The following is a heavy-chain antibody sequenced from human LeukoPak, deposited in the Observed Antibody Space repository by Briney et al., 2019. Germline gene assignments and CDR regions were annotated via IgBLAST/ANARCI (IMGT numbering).Heavy chain of an antibody. CDR3: ARRRGIAAAGTHGSYYYGMDV. D-gene: IGHD6-13*01. V-gene: IGHV5-51*01. CDR1: GYSFTSYW. CDR2: IYPGDSDT. J-gene: IGHJ6*02. Sequence: GESLKISCKGSGYSFTSYWIGWVRQMPGKGLEWMGIIYPGDSDTRYSPSFQGQVTISADKSISTAYLQWSSLKASDTAMYYCARRRGIAAAGTHGSYYYGMDVWGQGTTVTVSS.